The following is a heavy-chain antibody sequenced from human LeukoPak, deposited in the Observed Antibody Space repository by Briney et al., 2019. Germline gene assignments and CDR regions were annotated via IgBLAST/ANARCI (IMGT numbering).Heavy chain of an antibody. Sequence: SETLSLTCTVSGDSISGYSWSWIRQSPGGGLEWIGYIYYSGSTNYNPSLKSRVTISVDTSKNQFSLKLSSVTAADTAVYYCARDSRSNYDYYYYMDVWGKGTTVTVSS. CDR2: IYYSGST. D-gene: IGHD4-11*01. V-gene: IGHV4-59*01. CDR3: ARDSRSNYDYYYYMDV. J-gene: IGHJ6*03. CDR1: GDSISGYS.